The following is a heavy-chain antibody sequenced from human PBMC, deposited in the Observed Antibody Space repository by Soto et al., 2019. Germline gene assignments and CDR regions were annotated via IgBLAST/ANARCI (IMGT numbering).Heavy chain of an antibody. Sequence: KESGRTLVKPTQTLTLTCTFSGFSLSTSGVGVGWIRQPPGTALEWLALIYWDGDKRYSPSLKSRLTVTKDTSNNQVVLTMSNMDPVDTATYYCAHIASYYQFDWFDPWGQGILVTVSS. V-gene: IGHV2-5*02. CDR3: AHIASYYQFDWFDP. CDR1: GFSLSTSGVG. J-gene: IGHJ5*02. D-gene: IGHD3-10*01. CDR2: IYWDGDK.